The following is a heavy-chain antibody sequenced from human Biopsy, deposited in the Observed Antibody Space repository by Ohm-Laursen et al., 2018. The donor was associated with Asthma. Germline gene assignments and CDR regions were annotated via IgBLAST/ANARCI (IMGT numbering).Heavy chain of an antibody. J-gene: IGHJ3*02. D-gene: IGHD1-1*01. V-gene: IGHV3-30*01. Sequence: LSLTCAAFGFSFSNFAIHWVRQAPGKGLEWVGVVSKDASTQDYADSVKGRFTMARDNSKNTLDLQMNSLREEDTAVYYCVRDGTDDAFDIWGQGTVVSVSS. CDR1: GFSFSNFA. CDR2: VSKDASTQ. CDR3: VRDGTDDAFDI.